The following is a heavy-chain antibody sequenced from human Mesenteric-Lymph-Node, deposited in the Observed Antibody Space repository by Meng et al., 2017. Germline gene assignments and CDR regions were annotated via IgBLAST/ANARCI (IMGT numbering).Heavy chain of an antibody. V-gene: IGHV3-11*04. CDR1: EFTFSDYY. J-gene: IGHJ4*02. Sequence: GGSLRLSCAASEFTFSDYYMNWIRQAPGKGLEWVSSISRSGDSIYYADSVKGRFTISRDNAKNSLYLQMNSLGAEDTAVYYCGRDLFPADILTRFSSVGYWGQGTLVTVSS. CDR2: ISRSGDSI. CDR3: GRDLFPADILTRFSSVGY. D-gene: IGHD3-9*01.